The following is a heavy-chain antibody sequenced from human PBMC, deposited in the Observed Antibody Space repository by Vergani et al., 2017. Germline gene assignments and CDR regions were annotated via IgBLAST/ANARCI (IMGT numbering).Heavy chain of an antibody. CDR3: AKDEVVGATKRWGYYYYGMDV. CDR2: IRYDGSNK. Sequence: QVQLVESGGGVVQPGGSLRLSCAASGFTFSSYGMHWVRQAPGKGLEWVAFIRYDGSNKYYADSVKGRFTISRDNSKNTLYLQMNSLRAEDTAVYYCAKDEVVGATKRWGYYYYGMDVWGQXP. V-gene: IGHV3-30*02. CDR1: GFTFSSYG. D-gene: IGHD1-26*01. J-gene: IGHJ6*02.